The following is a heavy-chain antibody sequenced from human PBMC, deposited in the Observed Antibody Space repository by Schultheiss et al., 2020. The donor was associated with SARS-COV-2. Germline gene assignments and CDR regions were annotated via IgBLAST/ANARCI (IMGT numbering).Heavy chain of an antibody. Sequence: SETLSLTCAVYGGSFSGYYWSWIRQPPGKGLEWIGFFHYSGSTNYNPSLKSRVTMSVDTSKNQFSLKLSSVTAADTAVYYCARAVAARPSGMDVWGQGTTVTVSS. V-gene: IGHV4-34*01. D-gene: IGHD6-6*01. CDR1: GGSFSGYY. CDR3: ARAVAARPSGMDV. J-gene: IGHJ6*02. CDR2: FHYSGST.